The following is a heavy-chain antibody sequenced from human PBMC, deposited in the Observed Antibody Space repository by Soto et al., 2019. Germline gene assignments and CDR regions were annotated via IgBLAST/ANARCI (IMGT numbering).Heavy chain of an antibody. V-gene: IGHV1-69*01. D-gene: IGHD3-22*01. CDR1: GGTFSSYA. CDR2: IIPIFGTA. J-gene: IGHJ4*02. Sequence: QVQLVQSGAEVKKPGSSVKVSCKASGGTFSSYAISWVRQAPGQGLEWMGGIIPIFGTANYAQKFQGRVTITADESTSTAYMELSSLGSEDTAVYYCASWQSGGGYYYDSSGYHAYYFDYWGQGTLVTVSS. CDR3: ASWQSGGGYYYDSSGYHAYYFDY.